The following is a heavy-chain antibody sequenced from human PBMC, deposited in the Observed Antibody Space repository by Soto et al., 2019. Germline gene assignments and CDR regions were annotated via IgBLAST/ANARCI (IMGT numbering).Heavy chain of an antibody. CDR3: ARSGLRYFDWPLYHLNWFDP. V-gene: IGHV1-69*02. CDR1: GGTFSSYT. Sequence: GASVKVSCKASGGTFSSYTISWVRQAPGQGLEWMGRIIPILGIANYAQKFQGRVTITADKSTSTAYMELSSLRSEDTAVYYCARSGLRYFDWPLYHLNWFDPWGQGTLVTVSS. D-gene: IGHD3-9*01. J-gene: IGHJ5*02. CDR2: IIPILGIA.